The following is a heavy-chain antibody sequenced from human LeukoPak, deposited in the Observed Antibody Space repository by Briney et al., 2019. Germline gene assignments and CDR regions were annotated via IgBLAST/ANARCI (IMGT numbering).Heavy chain of an antibody. CDR2: IYYSGST. CDR1: GGSVSSGSYY. CDR3: ASGVLRYFDWSSYYFDY. Sequence: SETLSLTCSVSGGSVSSGSYYWTWIRQPPGKGLEWIGYIYYSGSTNYNPSLKSRVTISVDTSKNQFSLKLSSVTAADTAVYYCASGVLRYFDWSSYYFDYWGQGTLVTVSS. J-gene: IGHJ4*02. D-gene: IGHD3-9*01. V-gene: IGHV4-61*01.